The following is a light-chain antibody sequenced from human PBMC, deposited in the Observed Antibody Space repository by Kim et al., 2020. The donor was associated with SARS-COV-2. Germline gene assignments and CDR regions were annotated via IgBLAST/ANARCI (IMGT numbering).Light chain of an antibody. Sequence: ASVGDRVTITCRARQDISNYLDWFQLRPGKAPKLLIYAASALQPGVPSRCSGSGSGTDFTLTVTSLQPEDVATYYCQKCDSAPWTFGQGTKVDIK. CDR2: AAS. V-gene: IGKV1-27*01. CDR3: QKCDSAPWT. J-gene: IGKJ1*01. CDR1: QDISNY.